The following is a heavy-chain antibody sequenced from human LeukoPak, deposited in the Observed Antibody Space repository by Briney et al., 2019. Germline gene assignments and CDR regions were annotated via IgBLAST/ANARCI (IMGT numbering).Heavy chain of an antibody. CDR3: ARDEGGGLRFLEWLLSPYFDY. V-gene: IGHV3-23*01. Sequence: GGSLRLSCAASGFTFSSYGMSWVRQAPGKGLEWVSAISGSGGSTYYADSVKGRFTISRDNSKNTLYLQMNSLRVEDTAVYYCARDEGGGLRFLEWLLSPYFDYWGQGTLVTVSS. D-gene: IGHD3-3*01. CDR2: ISGSGGST. J-gene: IGHJ4*02. CDR1: GFTFSSYG.